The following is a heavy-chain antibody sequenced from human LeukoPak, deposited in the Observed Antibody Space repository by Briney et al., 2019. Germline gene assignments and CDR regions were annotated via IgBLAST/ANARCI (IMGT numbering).Heavy chain of an antibody. CDR2: ITSDGSST. V-gene: IGHV3-74*01. Sequence: GGSLRLSCAASGFTFSSYWMHWVRQDPGKGLVWVSRITSDGSSTSHAGSVRGRFTTSRDNAKNTLYLQMNSLRAEDTAVYYCAGGGSTWLEYWGQGSLVTVSS. CDR3: AGGGSTWLEY. J-gene: IGHJ4*02. CDR1: GFTFSSYW. D-gene: IGHD6-13*01.